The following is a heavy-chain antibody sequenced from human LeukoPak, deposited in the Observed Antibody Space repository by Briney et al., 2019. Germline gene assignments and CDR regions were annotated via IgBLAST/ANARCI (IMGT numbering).Heavy chain of an antibody. CDR1: GYTFTSYG. D-gene: IGHD1-26*01. CDR3: ARDGVGATRIPNWFDP. CDR2: TSAYNGNT. Sequence: GASVKVSCKASGYTFTSYGISWVRQAPGQGLEWMGWTSAYNGNTNYAQKLQGRVTMTTDTSTSTAYMELRSLRSDDTAVYYCARDGVGATRIPNWFDPWGQGTLVTVSS. V-gene: IGHV1-18*01. J-gene: IGHJ5*02.